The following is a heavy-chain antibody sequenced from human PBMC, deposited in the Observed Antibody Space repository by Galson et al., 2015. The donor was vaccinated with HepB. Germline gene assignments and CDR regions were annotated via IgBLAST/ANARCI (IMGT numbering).Heavy chain of an antibody. CDR1: GFTFSSYS. J-gene: IGHJ4*02. D-gene: IGHD3-16*01. Sequence: SLRLSCAASGFTFSSYSMNWVRQAPGKGLEWVSYISTSSSIIYYADSVKGRFTISRDNAKKSLYLQMNSLRAEDTAVYFCARDGGASNFDYWGQGTLVTVSS. CDR3: ARDGGASNFDY. V-gene: IGHV3-48*01. CDR2: ISTSSSII.